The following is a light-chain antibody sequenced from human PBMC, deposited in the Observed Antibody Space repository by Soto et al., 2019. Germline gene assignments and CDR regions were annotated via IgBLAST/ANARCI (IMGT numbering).Light chain of an antibody. J-gene: IGLJ1*01. CDR2: EVN. CDR3: SSYAGINNLGV. CDR1: SSDVGGYKY. V-gene: IGLV2-8*01. Sequence: QSALTQPPSASGSPGQSVTISCTGTSSDVGGYKYVSWYQQHPGKAPKLMIFEVNKRPSGVPDRFSRSKSGNTASLTVSGLQAEDEADYYGSSYAGINNLGVFGTGTKLTVL.